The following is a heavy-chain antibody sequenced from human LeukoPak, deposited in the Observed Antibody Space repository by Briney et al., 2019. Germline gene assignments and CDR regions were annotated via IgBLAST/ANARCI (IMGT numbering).Heavy chain of an antibody. V-gene: IGHV4-38-2*02. Sequence: SETLSLTCTVPGYSISSGYYWGWIRQPPGKGLEWIGSIYHSGSTYYNPSLKSRVTMSVDTSKNQFSLKLSSVTAADTAVYYCARDFYCSSTSGRTHNYYMDVWGKGTTVTISS. CDR3: ARDFYCSSTSGRTHNYYMDV. D-gene: IGHD2-2*01. CDR1: GYSISSGYY. CDR2: IYHSGST. J-gene: IGHJ6*03.